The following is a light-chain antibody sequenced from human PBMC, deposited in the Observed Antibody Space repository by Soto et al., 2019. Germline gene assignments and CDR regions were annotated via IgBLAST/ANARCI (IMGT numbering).Light chain of an antibody. V-gene: IGKV2-30*01. J-gene: IGKJ5*01. Sequence: DVVVTQSPLSLPVTLGQPASISCKSSQSLVYSDGNTYLHWFQQRPGQSPRRLIYKVSNRDSGVPYRFSGSRSGTAFTLKISKVEAEDVGGYYCMQGTHWPITLGQGTRLEIK. CDR2: KVS. CDR1: QSLVYSDGNTY. CDR3: MQGTHWPIT.